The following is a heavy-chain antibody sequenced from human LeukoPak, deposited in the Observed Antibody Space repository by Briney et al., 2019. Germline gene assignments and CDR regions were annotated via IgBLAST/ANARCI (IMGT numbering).Heavy chain of an antibody. CDR2: IYYSGST. J-gene: IGHJ4*02. CDR1: GGSISSSSYY. D-gene: IGHD3-16*02. Sequence: PSETLSLTCTVSGGSISSSSYYWGWIRQPPGKGLEWIGSIYYSGSTHYNPSLKSRVTISVDTSKNQYSLKLSSVTAADTAVYYCARHAIYDYVWGSYREATPFDYWGQGTLVTVSS. CDR3: ARHAIYDYVWGSYREATPFDY. V-gene: IGHV4-39*01.